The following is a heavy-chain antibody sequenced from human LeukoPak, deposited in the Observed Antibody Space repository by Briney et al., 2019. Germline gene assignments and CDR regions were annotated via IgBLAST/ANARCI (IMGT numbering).Heavy chain of an antibody. V-gene: IGHV3-23*01. D-gene: IGHD4-17*01. CDR1: GFTFSSYA. Sequence: QPGGSLRLSCAASGFTFSSYAMSWVRQAPGKGLEWVSAISGSGGSTYYADSVKGRFTISGDNSKNTVYLQMNSLRAEDTALYYCAKGGVYGDYYFDYWGQGTLVTVSS. CDR2: ISGSGGST. CDR3: AKGGVYGDYYFDY. J-gene: IGHJ4*02.